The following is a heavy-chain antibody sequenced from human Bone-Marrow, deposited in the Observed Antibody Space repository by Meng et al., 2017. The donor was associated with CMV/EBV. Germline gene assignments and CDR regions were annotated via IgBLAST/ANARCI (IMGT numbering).Heavy chain of an antibody. V-gene: IGHV4-59*01. J-gene: IGHJ4*02. CDR2: IYYSGST. D-gene: IGHD2-2*01. CDR3: ARGYCSSTGCYHDY. Sequence: GSLRLSCTVSGGSISSYYWSWIRQPPGKGLEWIGYIYYSGSTNYNPSLKSRVTISVDTSKNQFSLKLSSVTAADTAVYYCARGYCSSTGCYHDYWGQGTVVTVSS. CDR1: GGSISSYY.